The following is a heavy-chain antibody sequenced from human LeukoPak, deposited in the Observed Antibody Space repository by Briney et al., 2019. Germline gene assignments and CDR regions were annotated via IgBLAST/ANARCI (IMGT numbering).Heavy chain of an antibody. CDR2: SSGSGGST. J-gene: IGHJ4*02. D-gene: IGHD6-6*01. CDR1: GFTFSSYA. CDR3: AKDAYSSSWPYSYYFDY. Sequence: PGGSLRLSCAASGFTFSSYAMSWVRQAPGKGLEWVSASSGSGGSTYYADSVKGRFTISRDNSKNTLYLQMNSLRAEDTAVYYCAKDAYSSSWPYSYYFDYWGQGTLATVSS. V-gene: IGHV3-23*01.